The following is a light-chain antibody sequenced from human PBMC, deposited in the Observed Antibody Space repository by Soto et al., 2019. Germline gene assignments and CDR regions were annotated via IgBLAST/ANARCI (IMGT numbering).Light chain of an antibody. CDR1: QSVGSSY. Sequence: EIVLTQSPGTLSLSPGERATLSCRASQSVGSSYLAWHQQKPGQTPRLLIYGPSSRATGVPDRFSGSGSGTDFNLTISRLEPEDFAVYYCQQYGSSPFTFGPGTKVVIK. CDR3: QQYGSSPFT. V-gene: IGKV3-20*01. CDR2: GPS. J-gene: IGKJ3*01.